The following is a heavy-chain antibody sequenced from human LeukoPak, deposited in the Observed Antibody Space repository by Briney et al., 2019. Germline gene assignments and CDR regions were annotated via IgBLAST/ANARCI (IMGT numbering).Heavy chain of an antibody. J-gene: IGHJ3*02. CDR3: AREGGFGYDDAFDT. Sequence: GGSLRLSCAASAFTFSTYEMNWVRQAPGKGLEWISYISGSGSSIFYADSLQGRFTVSRDNAKNSVYLQMNSLRAEDTAVYYCAREGGFGYDDAFDTWGHGTTVTVSS. V-gene: IGHV3-48*03. D-gene: IGHD3-16*02. CDR2: ISGSGSSI. CDR1: AFTFSTYE.